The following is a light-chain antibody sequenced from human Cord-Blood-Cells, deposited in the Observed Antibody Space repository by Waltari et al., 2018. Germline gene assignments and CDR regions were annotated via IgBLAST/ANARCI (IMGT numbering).Light chain of an antibody. CDR3: QQYYSTPLT. Sequence: DIQMTLSPSYLSAAVGDGVTFTCLASRGISNSLACDQQKPGKAPKLLLYAASRLESGVPSRFSGSGSGTDYTLTISSLQPEDFATYYCQQYYSTPLTFGGGTKVEIK. CDR1: RGISNS. V-gene: IGKV1-NL1*01. J-gene: IGKJ4*01. CDR2: AAS.